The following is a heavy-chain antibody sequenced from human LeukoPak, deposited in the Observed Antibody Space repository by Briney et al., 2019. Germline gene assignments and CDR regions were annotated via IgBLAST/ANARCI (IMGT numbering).Heavy chain of an antibody. Sequence: PGGSLRLSCAAAGFTFTNYWMSWVRQAPGKGLELVANIKQDISEKYYVDFVKGRFTISRDNAKNSLYLQMNSLRAEDTAVYYCARLREIPVFGVVTKSTSYFDYWGQGTLVTVSS. J-gene: IGHJ4*02. CDR2: IKQDISEK. V-gene: IGHV3-7*01. D-gene: IGHD3-3*01. CDR1: GFTFTNYW. CDR3: ARLREIPVFGVVTKSTSYFDY.